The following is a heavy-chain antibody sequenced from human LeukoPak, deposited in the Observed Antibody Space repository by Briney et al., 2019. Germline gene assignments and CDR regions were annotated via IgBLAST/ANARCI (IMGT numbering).Heavy chain of an antibody. Sequence: SETLSLTCPVSGGSISSSSYYWGWIRQPPGKGLEWIGSIYYSGSTYYNPSLKSRVAISVDASKNQFSLKLSSVTAADTAVYYCAAESGGYISAFDYWGQGTLVTVSS. CDR2: IYYSGST. D-gene: IGHD1-26*01. J-gene: IGHJ4*02. CDR1: GGSISSSSYY. CDR3: AAESGGYISAFDY. V-gene: IGHV4-39*01.